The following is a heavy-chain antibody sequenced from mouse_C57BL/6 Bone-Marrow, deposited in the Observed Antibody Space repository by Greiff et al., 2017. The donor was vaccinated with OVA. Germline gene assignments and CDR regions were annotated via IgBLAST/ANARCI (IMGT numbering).Heavy chain of an antibody. D-gene: IGHD4-1*01. CDR2: INPSTGGT. CDR3: ARWETFYYFDY. V-gene: IGHV1-42*01. J-gene: IGHJ2*01. Sequence: VQLQQSGPELVKPGASVKISCKASGYSFTGYYMNWVKQSPEKSLEWIGEINPSTGGTTYNQKFKAKATLTVDKSSSTAYMQLKSLTSEDSAVYYCARWETFYYFDYWGQGTTLTVSS. CDR1: GYSFTGYY.